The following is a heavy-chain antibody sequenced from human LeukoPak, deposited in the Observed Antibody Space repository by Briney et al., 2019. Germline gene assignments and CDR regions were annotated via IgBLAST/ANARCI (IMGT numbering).Heavy chain of an antibody. D-gene: IGHD2-15*01. CDR2: ISSSSSTI. CDR3: ALYCSGGSCYSMGGAFDI. Sequence: GGSLRLSCAASGFTFSSYSMNWVRQAPGKGLEWVSYISSSSSTIYYADSVKGRFTISRDNAKNSLYLQMNSLRAEDTAVYYCALYCSGGSCYSMGGAFDIWGQGTVVTVSS. CDR1: GFTFSSYS. V-gene: IGHV3-48*01. J-gene: IGHJ3*02.